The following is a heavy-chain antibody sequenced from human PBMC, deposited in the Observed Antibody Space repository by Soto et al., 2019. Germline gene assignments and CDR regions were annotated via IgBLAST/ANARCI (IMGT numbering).Heavy chain of an antibody. CDR3: ARGKRIAVAVYYCLSKVPSGPWRA. CDR1: GGTFSSYA. CDR2: IIPIFGTA. V-gene: IGHV1-69*13. D-gene: IGHD6-19*01. Sequence: GASVKVSCKASGGTFSSYAISWVRQAPGQGLEWMGGIIPIFGTANYAQKFQGRVTITADESTSTAYMELSSLRSEDTAVYYCARGKRIAVAVYYCLSKVPSGPWRAWGQGTLVTVSS. J-gene: IGHJ5*02.